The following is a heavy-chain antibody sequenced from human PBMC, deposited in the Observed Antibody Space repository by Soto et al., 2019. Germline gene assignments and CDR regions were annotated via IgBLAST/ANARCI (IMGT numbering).Heavy chain of an antibody. CDR3: ARGVDSWSGYLF. CDR2: IHHSGRT. Sequence: QVHLQQWGAGLLKPSETLSLTCALYGGSFDGYYWSWIRQSPRKGLEWIGEIHHSGRTKYNPSLKSRVSLSVDTSTKHVSLKLTSVTAADRGVYYCARGVDSWSGYLFWGQGTPVTVSS. J-gene: IGHJ4*02. CDR1: GGSFDGYY. D-gene: IGHD3-3*01. V-gene: IGHV4-34*01.